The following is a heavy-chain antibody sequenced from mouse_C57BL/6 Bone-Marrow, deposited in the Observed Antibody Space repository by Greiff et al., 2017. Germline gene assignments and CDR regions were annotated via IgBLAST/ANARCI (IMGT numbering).Heavy chain of an antibody. CDR2: ISYDGSN. CDR1: GYSITSGYY. CDR3: AREVVDY. V-gene: IGHV3-6*01. J-gene: IGHJ2*01. D-gene: IGHD1-1*01. Sequence: EVQLQESGPGLVKPSQSLSLTCSVTGYSITSGYYWNWIRQFPGNKLEWMGYISYDGSNNYNPSLKNRISITRDTSKNQFFLKLNSVTTEDTATYSCAREVVDYWGQGTTLTDSS.